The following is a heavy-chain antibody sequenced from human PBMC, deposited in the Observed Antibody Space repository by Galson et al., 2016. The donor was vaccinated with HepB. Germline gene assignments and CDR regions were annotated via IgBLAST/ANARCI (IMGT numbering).Heavy chain of an antibody. CDR3: ARGATDDPGDY. V-gene: IGHV1-46*01. Sequence: SVKVSCKASGYTFTIYYMHWVRQAPGQGLEWMGIINPSSGSTTYAQKFQGRVTMTRDTSTSTVYMELSSLTYEDTAVYYCARGATDDPGDYWGQGTLVTVAS. CDR2: INPSSGST. J-gene: IGHJ4*02. CDR1: GYTFTIYY.